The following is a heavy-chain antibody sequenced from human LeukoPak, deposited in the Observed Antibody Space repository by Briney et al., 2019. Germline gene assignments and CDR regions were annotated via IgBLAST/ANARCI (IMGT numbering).Heavy chain of an antibody. V-gene: IGHV1-2*04. J-gene: IGHJ4*02. D-gene: IGHD1-20*01. Sequence: ASVKVSCKASEYTFTDYYIHWVRQAPGQGLEWVGWINPKNGDTNYEQRFQGWVTVTRDTSISTAYMELNRLTSHDTAVYYCARDNWNGPYFDYWGQGTLVTVSS. CDR1: EYTFTDYY. CDR2: INPKNGDT. CDR3: ARDNWNGPYFDY.